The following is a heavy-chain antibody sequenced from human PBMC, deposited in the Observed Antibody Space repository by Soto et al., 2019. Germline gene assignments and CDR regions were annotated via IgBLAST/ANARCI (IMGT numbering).Heavy chain of an antibody. Sequence: SETLSLTCTVSGGSISSGGYYWSWIRQHPGKGLEWIGYIYYSGSTYYNPSLKSRVTISVDTSKNQFSLKLSSVTAADTAVYYCARDHVVVVPAAIRPKYYYYYYGMDVWGQGTTVTVS. D-gene: IGHD2-2*01. V-gene: IGHV4-31*03. J-gene: IGHJ6*02. CDR2: IYYSGST. CDR1: GGSISSGGYY. CDR3: ARDHVVVVPAAIRPKYYYYYYGMDV.